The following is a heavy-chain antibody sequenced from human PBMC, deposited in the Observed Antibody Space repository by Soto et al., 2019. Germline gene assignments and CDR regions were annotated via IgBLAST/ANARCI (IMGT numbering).Heavy chain of an antibody. CDR3: AKENMYYYDSSGLIPSDY. V-gene: IGHV3-23*01. CDR1: GVTFNTHA. D-gene: IGHD3-22*01. J-gene: IGHJ4*02. CDR2: ISGSGSST. Sequence: GGSLRLSCAASGVTFNTHAMSWVRQAPGKGLEWVSVISGSGSSTYYADSVKGRFTISRDNSKNTLYLQMNSLRAEDTAVYYCAKENMYYYDSSGLIPSDYWGQGTLVTVSS.